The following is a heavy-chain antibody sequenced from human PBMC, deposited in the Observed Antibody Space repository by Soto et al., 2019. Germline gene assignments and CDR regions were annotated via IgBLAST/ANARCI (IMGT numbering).Heavy chain of an antibody. V-gene: IGHV1-24*01. CDR3: ATVAAAAGIPHFDY. CDR2: FDPEDGET. Sequence: ASVKVSCKVSGYTLTELSMHWVRQAPGKGLEWMGGFDPEDGETIYAQKFQGRVTMTEDTSTDTAYMELSSLRSEDTAVYYCATVAAAAGIPHFDYWGQGTLVTVSS. CDR1: GYTLTELS. J-gene: IGHJ4*02. D-gene: IGHD6-13*01.